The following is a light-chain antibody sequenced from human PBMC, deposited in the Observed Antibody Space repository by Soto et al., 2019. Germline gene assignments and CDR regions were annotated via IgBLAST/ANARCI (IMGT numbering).Light chain of an antibody. J-gene: IGKJ1*01. CDR3: QQYKNWRT. V-gene: IGKV3-15*01. CDR2: GAS. Sequence: IVMTQSPATLSVSPGERATLSCRASQSIDNRLAWYQQRPGQAPRLLIYGASTRATGIPARFSGSGYGTEFTLTISGLQSEDFGVYYCQQYKNWRTFGQGTNVETK. CDR1: QSIDNR.